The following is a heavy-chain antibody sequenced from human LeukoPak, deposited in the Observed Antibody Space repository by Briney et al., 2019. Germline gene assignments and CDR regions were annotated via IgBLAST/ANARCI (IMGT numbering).Heavy chain of an antibody. J-gene: IGHJ3*02. V-gene: IGHV3-21*01. CDR1: GFTFSSYS. Sequence: GGSLRLSCAASGFTFSSYSMNWVRQAPGKGLEWVSSISSSSSYIYYADSVRGRFTISRDNAKNSLYLQMNSLRAEDTAVYYCXXXXYGVGATTAFDIWGQGTMVTVSS. CDR2: ISSSSSYI. D-gene: IGHD1-26*01. CDR3: XXXXYGVGATTAFDI.